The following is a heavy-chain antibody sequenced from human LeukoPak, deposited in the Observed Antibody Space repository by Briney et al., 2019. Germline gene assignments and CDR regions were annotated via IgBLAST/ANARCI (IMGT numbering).Heavy chain of an antibody. Sequence: SETLSLTCTVSGGSISSGGYYWSWIRQPPGKGLEWIGYIYHSGSTYYNPSLKSRVTISVDRSKNQFSLKLSSVTAADTAVYYCARLTSLGYSGYDPIGGTYFDYWGQGTLVTVSS. D-gene: IGHD5-12*01. V-gene: IGHV4-30-2*01. CDR1: GGSISSGGYY. CDR3: ARLTSLGYSGYDPIGGTYFDY. CDR2: IYHSGST. J-gene: IGHJ4*02.